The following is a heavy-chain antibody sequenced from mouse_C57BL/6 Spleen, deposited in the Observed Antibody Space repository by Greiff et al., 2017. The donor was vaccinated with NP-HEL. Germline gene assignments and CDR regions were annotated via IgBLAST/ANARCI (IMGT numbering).Heavy chain of an antibody. CDR3: ARFRYYGSSFDY. CDR1: GYTFTSYW. J-gene: IGHJ2*01. CDR2: IDPSDSYT. Sequence: QVQLQQPGAELVMPGASVKLSCKASGYTFTSYWMHWVKQRPGQGLEWIGEIDPSDSYTNYNQKFKGKSTLTVDKSSSTAYIQLSSLTSEDSAVYYCARFRYYGSSFDYWGQGTTLTVSS. D-gene: IGHD1-1*01. V-gene: IGHV1-69*01.